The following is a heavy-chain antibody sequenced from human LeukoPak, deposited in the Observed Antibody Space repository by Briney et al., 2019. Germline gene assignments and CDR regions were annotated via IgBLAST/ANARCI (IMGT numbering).Heavy chain of an antibody. J-gene: IGHJ5*02. D-gene: IGHD1-1*01. Sequence: PSETLSLTCNVSGDSISGSDYYWGWIRQPPGKGPEWIANIWYSGSAYYNPSLQSRVTITVDTSKNQFSLNVKSVTAADSAVYYCLKHAGGIILTWGQGTRVTVSS. CDR1: GDSISGSDYY. CDR2: IWYSGSA. V-gene: IGHV4-39*01. CDR3: LKHAGGIILT.